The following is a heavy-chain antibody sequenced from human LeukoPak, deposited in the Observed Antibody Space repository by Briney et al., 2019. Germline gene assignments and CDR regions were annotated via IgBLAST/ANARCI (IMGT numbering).Heavy chain of an antibody. CDR2: INHIGST. V-gene: IGHV4-34*01. D-gene: IGHD2-2*01. CDR1: GGSFSGYY. J-gene: IGHJ6*03. Sequence: SETLSLTCAVYGGSFSGYYWSWIRQPPGKGLEWIGEINHIGSTNYNPSLKSRVTISVDTSKNQFSLKMSSVDAADTAVYYCERASPPQTKGSSTKGPKTLYYYYYYMDVWGKGTTVTVSS. CDR3: ERASPPQTKGSSTKGPKTLYYYYYYMDV.